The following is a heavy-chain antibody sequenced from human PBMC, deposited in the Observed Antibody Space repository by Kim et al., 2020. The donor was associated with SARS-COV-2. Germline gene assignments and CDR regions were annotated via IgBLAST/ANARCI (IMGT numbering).Heavy chain of an antibody. CDR2: INQDGSES. CDR1: GFTFSHDW. CDR3: ARSVFGDNY. V-gene: IGHV3-7*01. Sequence: EGSLRLSCAASGFTFSHDWMTWVRQAPGKGLEWVANINQDGSESYYVDSVKGRFTISRDNAKNSLYLQMNSLRVEDTAVYYCARSVFGDNYWGQGTLV. D-gene: IGHD3-10*02. J-gene: IGHJ4*02.